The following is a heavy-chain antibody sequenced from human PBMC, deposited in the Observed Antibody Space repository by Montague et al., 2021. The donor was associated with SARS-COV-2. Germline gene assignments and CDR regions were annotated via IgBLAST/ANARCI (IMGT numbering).Heavy chain of an antibody. CDR3: ARGPVPAAFDI. Sequence: SETLSLTRVVYGGSFSGYHWSWIRQPPGKGLEWIGEINHNGSTTYTPSLKSRVTISIDTSKNQFSLKLNSVTAADTAVYYCARGPVPAAFDIWGQGTMVTVSS. CDR2: INHNGST. J-gene: IGHJ3*02. D-gene: IGHD2-2*01. CDR1: GGSFSGYH. V-gene: IGHV4-34*01.